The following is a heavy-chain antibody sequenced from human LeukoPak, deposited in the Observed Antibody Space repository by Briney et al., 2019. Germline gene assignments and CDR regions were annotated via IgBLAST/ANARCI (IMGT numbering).Heavy chain of an antibody. CDR2: IIPIFGTA. D-gene: IGHD3-10*01. V-gene: IGHV1-69*05. CDR3: ARDIGSGSYHFDY. J-gene: IGHJ4*02. CDR1: GGTFSSYA. Sequence: SVKVSCKASGGTFSSYAFSWVRQAPGQGLEWMGGIIPIFGTANYAQKFQGRVTITTDESTSTAYMELSSLRSEDTAVYYCARDIGSGSYHFDYWGQGTLVTVSS.